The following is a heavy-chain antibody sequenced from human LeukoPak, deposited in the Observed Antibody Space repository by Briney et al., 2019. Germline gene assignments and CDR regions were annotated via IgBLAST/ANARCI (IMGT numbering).Heavy chain of an antibody. CDR2: ISSSSSYK. CDR3: ARDIRREERPSYYYYYMYG. CDR1: SFTFSSYN. J-gene: IGHJ6*03. Sequence: GGSLTLSSAASSFTFSSYNMNWLRQAPGKGLEWVSSISSSSSYKDYADSVKGRFTISRDNAKNSLYLQMNSLRAEDTALYYCARDIRREERPSYYYYYMYGWGKGSTVTVSS. V-gene: IGHV3-21*04. D-gene: IGHD1-1*01.